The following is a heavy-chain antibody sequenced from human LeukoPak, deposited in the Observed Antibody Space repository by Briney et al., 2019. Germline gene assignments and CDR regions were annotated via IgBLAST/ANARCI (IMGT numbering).Heavy chain of an antibody. D-gene: IGHD4-17*01. V-gene: IGHV3-74*01. CDR2: INTGGSNT. J-gene: IGHJ4*02. CDR3: TRATVTFDY. Sequence: GGSLRLSCAASGFTFGNFWMHWVRQAPGKGLVWVARINTGGSNTVYADSVKGRFTISRDNARNTLYLQMSSLRPEDTAVYYCTRATVTFDYWGQGTLVTVSS. CDR1: GFTFGNFW.